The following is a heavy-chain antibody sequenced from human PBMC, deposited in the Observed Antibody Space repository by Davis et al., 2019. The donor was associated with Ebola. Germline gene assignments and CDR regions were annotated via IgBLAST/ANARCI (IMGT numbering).Heavy chain of an antibody. CDR2: IRGSGGNT. D-gene: IGHD2-15*01. V-gene: IGHV3-23*01. Sequence: PGGSLRLSCAASGFTFSNYAMSWVRQAPGKGLQWVSAIRGSGGNTYYADSVKGRFTISRDNSKNTLYLQMNSLRADDTAVYFCAKQKVSSAIYFVACDPWGQGTLVTVSS. CDR1: GFTFSNYA. CDR3: AKQKVSSAIYFVACDP. J-gene: IGHJ5*02.